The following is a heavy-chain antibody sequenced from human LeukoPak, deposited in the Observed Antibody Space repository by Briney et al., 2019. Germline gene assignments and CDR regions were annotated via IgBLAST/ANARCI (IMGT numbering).Heavy chain of an antibody. CDR3: ARLMELWQDSYFDR. CDR2: IYSSGSP. J-gene: IGHJ2*01. CDR1: GGSMTGDY. D-gene: IGHD4/OR15-4a*01. V-gene: IGHV4-59*01. Sequence: PSETLSLTCGVSGGSMTGDYWGWIRQPPGKGLEYIGYIYSSGSPTYNPSLESRVTISIDTSNNQFSLKVTSVTAADTAIYYCARLMELWQDSYFDRWGGGSLVSVSS.